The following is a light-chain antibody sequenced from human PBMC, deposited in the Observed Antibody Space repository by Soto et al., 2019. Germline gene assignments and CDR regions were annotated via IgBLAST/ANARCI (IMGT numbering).Light chain of an antibody. Sequence: EIVLTQSPATLSLFPGERATLSCIASQSVSSSYLAWYQQKPGQAPRLLIYGASSRATGIPDRFSGSGSGTDFTLTISRLEPEDFAVYYCQQYGSSPGTFGQGTKVDI. CDR3: QQYGSSPGT. V-gene: IGKV3-20*01. CDR1: QSVSSSY. J-gene: IGKJ1*01. CDR2: GAS.